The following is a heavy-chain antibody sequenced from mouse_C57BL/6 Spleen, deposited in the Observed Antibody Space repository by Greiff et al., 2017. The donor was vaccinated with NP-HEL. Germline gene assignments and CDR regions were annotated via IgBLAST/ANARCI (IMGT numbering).Heavy chain of an antibody. CDR3: AIYSNYTTWFAY. CDR1: GYTFTSYW. J-gene: IGHJ3*01. CDR2: IDPSDSET. Sequence: QVQLQQPGAELVRPGSSVKLSCKASGYTFTSYWMHWVQQRPIQGLEWIGNIDPSDSETHYNQKFKDKATLTVDKSSSTAYMQLSSLTSEDSAVYYCAIYSNYTTWFAYWGQGTLVTVSA. D-gene: IGHD2-5*01. V-gene: IGHV1-52*01.